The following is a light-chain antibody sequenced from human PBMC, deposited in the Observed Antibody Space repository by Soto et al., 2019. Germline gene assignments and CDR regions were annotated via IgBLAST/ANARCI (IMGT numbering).Light chain of an antibody. CDR1: QSVSSSY. V-gene: IGKV3-20*01. CDR3: QQYGRSPPWT. J-gene: IGKJ1*01. Sequence: ELVLPQSPGTLSLSPGESATLSCRARQSVSSSYLAWYQQKPGQAPRLLIYGASSRATGIPDRFSGTGSATDFTLTISRLEPEDLAVYYCQQYGRSPPWTVGTGTKVDIK. CDR2: GAS.